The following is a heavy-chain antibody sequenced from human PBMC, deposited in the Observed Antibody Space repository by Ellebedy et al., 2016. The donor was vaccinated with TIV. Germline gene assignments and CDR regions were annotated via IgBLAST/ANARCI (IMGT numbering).Heavy chain of an antibody. CDR2: IYYSGST. V-gene: IGHV4-59*01. CDR3: ARGGGDRPHALDV. CDR1: GGSISSYY. D-gene: IGHD3-10*01. Sequence: MPSETLSLTCTVSGGSISSYYWSWLRQPPGKGLEWIGYIYYSGSTNYNPSLKSRFTIAVDTSKNQFSLKLSSVTAADTAVYYCARGGGDRPHALDVWGQGTKVTVSS. J-gene: IGHJ3*01.